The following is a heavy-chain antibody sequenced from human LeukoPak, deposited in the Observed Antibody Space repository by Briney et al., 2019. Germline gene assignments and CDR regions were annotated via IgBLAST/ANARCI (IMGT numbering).Heavy chain of an antibody. CDR3: ARKYYYGSGSYHNWFDP. CDR2: ISAYNGNT. J-gene: IGHJ5*02. Sequence: GASVKVSCKASGYTFTSYGISWVRQAPGQGLEWMGWISAYNGNTNYAQKLQGRVTMTTDTSTSTAYMELRSLRSGDTAVYYCARKYYYGSGSYHNWFDPWGQGTLVTVSS. D-gene: IGHD3-10*01. CDR1: GYTFTSYG. V-gene: IGHV1-18*01.